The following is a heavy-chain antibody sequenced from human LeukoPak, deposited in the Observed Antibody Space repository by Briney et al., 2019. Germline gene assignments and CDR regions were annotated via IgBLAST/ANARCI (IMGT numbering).Heavy chain of an antibody. V-gene: IGHV3-9*01. CDR2: ITWNSDDM. Sequence: GGSLRLSCAASGFSFEAYGMYWVRQAPGKGLEWVSGITWNSDDMAYADSVKGRFTISRDNAKNCLYLQMSSLTVEDTALYCTRVTSWRTGFDYWGQGTLVTVSS. CDR3: RVTSWRTGFDY. CDR1: GFSFEAYG. D-gene: IGHD1-1*01. J-gene: IGHJ4*02.